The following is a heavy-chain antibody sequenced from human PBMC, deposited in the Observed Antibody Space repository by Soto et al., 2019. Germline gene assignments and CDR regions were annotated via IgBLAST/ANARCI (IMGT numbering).Heavy chain of an antibody. CDR3: AIARTGPQRVPTAGCFDH. J-gene: IGHJ4*02. CDR2: IFHIFSTE. CDR1: GGTFSSYA. D-gene: IGHD6-25*01. V-gene: IGHV1-69*06. Sequence: QVQLVQSGAEVKKPGSSVKLSCKASGGTFSSYAISWVRQAPGQGLEWMGGIFHIFSTENYAQKFQGRVTITADNSTSTANMALRRLRCEDTDVYYCAIARTGPQRVPTAGCFDHWGQGTLVTVSS.